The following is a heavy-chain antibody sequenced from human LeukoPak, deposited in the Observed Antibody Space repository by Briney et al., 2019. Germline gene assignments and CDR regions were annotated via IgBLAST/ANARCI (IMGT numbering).Heavy chain of an antibody. J-gene: IGHJ3*02. V-gene: IGHV4-59*01. CDR2: FYNSAST. CDR1: GDSISSFY. Sequence: SETLSLTCTVSGDSISSFYWSWIRQPPGKGLEWIAFFYNSASTNYNPSLKGRVTISADTSKNQFSLRLSSVTAADTALYYCAKMGYSTGWLPRAAFDIWGQGTMVTVSS. D-gene: IGHD6-19*01. CDR3: AKMGYSTGWLPRAAFDI.